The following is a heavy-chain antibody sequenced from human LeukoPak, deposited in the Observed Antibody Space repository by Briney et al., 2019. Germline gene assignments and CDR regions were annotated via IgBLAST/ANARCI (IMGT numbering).Heavy chain of an antibody. D-gene: IGHD3-10*01. CDR1: GGPISSSNW. CDR2: IYHSGST. J-gene: IGHJ4*02. CDR3: ARVGMGSYNFDY. V-gene: IGHV4-4*02. Sequence: SETLSLTCAVSGGPISSSNWWSWVRQPPGKGLEWIGEIYHSGSTNYNSSLKSRVTISVDKLKDQFSLKLSSVTAADTAVYYCARVGMGSYNFDYWGQGTLVTVSS.